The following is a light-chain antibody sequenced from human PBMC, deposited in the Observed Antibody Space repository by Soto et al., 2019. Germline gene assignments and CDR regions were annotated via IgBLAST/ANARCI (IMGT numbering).Light chain of an antibody. CDR2: GAS. Sequence: ESVLTQSPGTLSLSRGERATLSCRASQSVGSSYLAWYQQKPGQAPRLLIFGASSRAAGIPDRFSGSGSVTDFTITISRLEPADFVVYYCQQYGGSPGTFGQGTKVEVK. J-gene: IGKJ1*01. V-gene: IGKV3-20*01. CDR3: QQYGGSPGT. CDR1: QSVGSSY.